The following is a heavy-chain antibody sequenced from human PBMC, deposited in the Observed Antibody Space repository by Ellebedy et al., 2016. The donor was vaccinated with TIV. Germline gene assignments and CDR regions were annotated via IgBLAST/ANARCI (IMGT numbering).Heavy chain of an antibody. J-gene: IGHJ3*02. CDR2: IYYSGST. V-gene: IGHV4-61*08. Sequence: GSLRLSXAVSGGSISSGGYSWSWIRQPPGKGLEWIGYIYYSGSTNYNPSLKSRVTISVDTSKNQFSLKLSSVTAADTAVYYCASTPNDWRFDAFDIWGQGTMVTVSS. D-gene: IGHD1-1*01. CDR1: GGSISSGGYS. CDR3: ASTPNDWRFDAFDI.